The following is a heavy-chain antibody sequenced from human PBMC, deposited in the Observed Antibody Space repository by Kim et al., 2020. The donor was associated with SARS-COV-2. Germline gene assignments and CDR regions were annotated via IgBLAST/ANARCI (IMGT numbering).Heavy chain of an antibody. V-gene: IGHV3-30*01. CDR3: AREWGSGSPFDY. D-gene: IGHD3-22*01. Sequence: YYADSVKGRFTISRDNSKNTLYLQMNSLRAEDTAVYYCAREWGSGSPFDYWGQGTLVTVSS. J-gene: IGHJ4*02.